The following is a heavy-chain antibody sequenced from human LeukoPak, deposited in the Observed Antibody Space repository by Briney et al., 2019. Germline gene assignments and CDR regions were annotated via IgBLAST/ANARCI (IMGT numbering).Heavy chain of an antibody. J-gene: IGHJ4*02. Sequence: PGGSLRLSCAASGFTFSDYYMSWIRQAPGKGLEWVSYISSSGSTIYYADSVKGRFAISRDNAKNSLYLQMNSLRAEDTAVYYCARARSPVPATDFDYWGQGTLVTVSS. CDR3: ARARSPVPATDFDY. D-gene: IGHD2-2*01. CDR2: ISSSGSTI. CDR1: GFTFSDYY. V-gene: IGHV3-11*04.